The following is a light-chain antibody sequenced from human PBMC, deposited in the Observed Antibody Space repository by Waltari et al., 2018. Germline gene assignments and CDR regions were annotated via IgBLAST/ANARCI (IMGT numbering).Light chain of an antibody. V-gene: IGLV3-19*01. J-gene: IGLJ2*01. CDR1: SLRRYY. Sequence: SSELTQDPAVSVALGQTVSITCQGDSLRRYYASWYHQKPRQAPLLVIYGKNSRPSGSPARFSGSSSGNTASLTITGAQAEDEADYYCNSRDSNNNRVFFGGGTKLTVL. CDR2: GKN. CDR3: NSRDSNNNRVF.